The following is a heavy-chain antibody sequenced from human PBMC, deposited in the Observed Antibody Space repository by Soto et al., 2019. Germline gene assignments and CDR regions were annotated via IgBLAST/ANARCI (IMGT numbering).Heavy chain of an antibody. D-gene: IGHD6-19*01. CDR3: ARGIGPGYSSGWPTARNWRDMDV. Sequence: GASVKVSCKASGYTFTSYDINWVRQATGQGLEWMGWMNPNSGNTGYAQKFQGRVTMTRNTSISTAYMELSSLRSEDTAVYYCARGIGPGYSSGWPTARNWRDMDVWGKGTTVTVSS. J-gene: IGHJ6*03. CDR1: GYTFTSYD. V-gene: IGHV1-8*01. CDR2: MNPNSGNT.